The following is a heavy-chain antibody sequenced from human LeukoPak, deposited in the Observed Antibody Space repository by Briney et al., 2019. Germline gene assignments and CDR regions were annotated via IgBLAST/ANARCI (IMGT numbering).Heavy chain of an antibody. J-gene: IGHJ4*02. CDR1: GFTFSRYA. CDR2: ISSSATTI. V-gene: IGHV3-48*03. CDR3: SRGIPLDC. Sequence: PGGSLRLSCAASGFTFSRYALNSGRQAPGKRLEWVCYISSSATTIYYADSVKGRFTISRDNGKNSLYLQMNSLRAEDTAVYYCSRGIPLDCWGQGTLVTVSS.